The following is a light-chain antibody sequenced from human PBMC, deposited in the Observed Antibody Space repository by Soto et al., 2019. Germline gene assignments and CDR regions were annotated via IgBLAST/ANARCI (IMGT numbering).Light chain of an antibody. Sequence: QSVLTQPASVSGSPGQSITISCTGTSSDVGTYKPVSWYQQHPGKAPKVIIYDDSKRPSGVSNRFSGSKSGNTASLTISGLQAEDEADYSCCSFAGSSTWFGGGTKLTVL. CDR3: CSFAGSSTW. J-gene: IGLJ3*02. CDR1: SSDVGTYKP. V-gene: IGLV2-23*01. CDR2: DDS.